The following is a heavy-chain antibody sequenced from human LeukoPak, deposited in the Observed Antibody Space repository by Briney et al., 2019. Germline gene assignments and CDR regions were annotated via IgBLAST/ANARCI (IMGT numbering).Heavy chain of an antibody. CDR3: ARRDWVSGAVRAFDI. J-gene: IGHJ3*02. Sequence: GGSLRLSCAGSGFIFRGYYMSWIRQAPGKGLEWVSYISGDSVDKYYVDSVRGRLSISRDNAKKSMYLQMSGLRAEDTAIYYCARRDWVSGAVRAFDIWGQGTMVTVSS. CDR2: ISGDSVDK. CDR1: GFIFRGYY. D-gene: IGHD3-3*01. V-gene: IGHV3-11*04.